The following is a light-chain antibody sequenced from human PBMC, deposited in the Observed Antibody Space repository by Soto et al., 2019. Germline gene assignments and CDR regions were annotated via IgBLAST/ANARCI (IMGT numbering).Light chain of an antibody. CDR1: TSDVGGYDY. CDR3: CSYAVDFDV. J-gene: IGLJ1*01. V-gene: IGLV2-11*01. Sequence: QSALTQPRSVSGSPGQSVAISCTGTTSDVGGYDYVSWYQQHPGKAPELIIFDVTKRPSGVPDRFSGSKSGNTASLTISGLQAEDEADYFCCSYAVDFDVFGSGTKLTVL. CDR2: DVT.